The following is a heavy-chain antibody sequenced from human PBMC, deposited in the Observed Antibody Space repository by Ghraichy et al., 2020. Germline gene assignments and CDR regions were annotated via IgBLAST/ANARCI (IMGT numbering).Heavy chain of an antibody. CDR2: IYYSGST. J-gene: IGHJ6*02. CDR1: GGSISSGGYY. D-gene: IGHD1-26*01. Sequence: SETLSLTCTVSGGSISSGGYYWSWIRQHPGKGLEWIGYIYYSGSTYYNPSLKSRVTISVDTSKNQFSLKLSSVTAADTAVYYCARDEASGYYYYGMDVWGQGTTVTVSS. CDR3: ARDEASGYYYYGMDV. V-gene: IGHV4-31*03.